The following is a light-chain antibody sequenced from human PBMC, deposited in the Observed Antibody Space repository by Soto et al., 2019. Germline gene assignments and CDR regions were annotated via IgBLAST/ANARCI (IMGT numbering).Light chain of an antibody. CDR3: QQHINWPLT. Sequence: EIVLTQSPATLSLSPGERATLSCWASQTVSSSLAWYQQKPGQAPRLLIYEASNRATGIPARFSGSGSGADFTLTISSLEPEDFALYYCQQHINWPLTFGGGTKVDIK. J-gene: IGKJ4*01. V-gene: IGKV3-11*01. CDR1: QTVSSS. CDR2: EAS.